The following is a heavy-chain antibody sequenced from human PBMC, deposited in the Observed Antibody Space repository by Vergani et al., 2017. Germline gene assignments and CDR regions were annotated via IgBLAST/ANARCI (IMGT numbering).Heavy chain of an antibody. CDR3: ARVQVSGTELNWFDP. Sequence: QLQLQESGPGLVKPSGTLSLTCAVSGGSISSSNWWSWVRQPPGKGLEWIGEIYHSGRTNYNPSLKSRVTISVDKSKNQFSLKLSSVTAADTAVYYCARVQVSGTELNWFDPWGQGTLVTVSS. V-gene: IGHV4-4*02. J-gene: IGHJ5*02. CDR1: GGSISSSNW. D-gene: IGHD1-1*01. CDR2: IYHSGRT.